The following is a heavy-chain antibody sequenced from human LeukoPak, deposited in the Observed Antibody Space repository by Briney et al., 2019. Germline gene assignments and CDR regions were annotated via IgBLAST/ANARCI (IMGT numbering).Heavy chain of an antibody. CDR3: ARHLSGVTGYTYGRGIDY. CDR2: IKKDGSEK. CDR1: GFSLSSYA. Sequence: GSLRLSCAASGFSLSSYAMSWVRQAPGKGLEWVANIKKDGSEKYYVDSVKGRFTISRDNAKTSLYLQMISLRAEDTAVYYCARHLSGVTGYTYGRGIDYWGQGTLVTVSS. J-gene: IGHJ4*02. V-gene: IGHV3-7*01. D-gene: IGHD5-18*01.